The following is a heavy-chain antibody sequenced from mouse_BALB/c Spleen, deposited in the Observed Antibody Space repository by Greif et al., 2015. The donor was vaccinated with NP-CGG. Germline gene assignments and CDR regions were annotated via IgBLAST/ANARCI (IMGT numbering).Heavy chain of an antibody. CDR2: IWAGGST. CDR3: ARDGYYAMDY. Sequence: VKLQESGPGLVAPSQSLSITCTVSGFSLTSYGVHWVRQPPGKGLEWLGVIWAGGSTNYNSALMSRLSISKDNSKSQVLLKMNSLQTDDTAMYYCARDGYYAMDYWGQGTSVTVSS. CDR1: GFSLTSYG. V-gene: IGHV2-9*02. J-gene: IGHJ4*01.